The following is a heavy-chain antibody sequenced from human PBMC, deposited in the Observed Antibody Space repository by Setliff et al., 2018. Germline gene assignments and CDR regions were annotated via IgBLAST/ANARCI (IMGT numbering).Heavy chain of an antibody. V-gene: IGHV4-59*04. D-gene: IGHD3-16*01. Sequence: PSETLSLTCTVSSGSIINYYWSWIRQPTGRPLEWIGYIKYDGTTDYNPSLKSRLTMSVDTSTNHFSLKLTSVTAADTAVYYCRLWSHDYHNDYRGQGTLVTVSS. CDR2: IKYDGTT. CDR3: RLWSHDYHNDY. CDR1: SGSIINYY. J-gene: IGHJ4*02.